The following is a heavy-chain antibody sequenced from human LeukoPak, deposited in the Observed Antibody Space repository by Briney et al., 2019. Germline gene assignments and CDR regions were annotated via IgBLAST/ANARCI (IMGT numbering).Heavy chain of an antibody. CDR1: GFTFSSYG. CDR2: ISYDGSNK. Sequence: PGGSLRLSCAASGFTFSSYGMHWVRQAPGKGLEWVVVISYDGSNKYYADSVKGRFSISRDNPKDTLYLQMNSLRAEDTAVYYCAKDLWQWLAPPYNWFDPWGQGTLVTVSA. D-gene: IGHD6-19*01. V-gene: IGHV3-30*18. CDR3: AKDLWQWLAPPYNWFDP. J-gene: IGHJ5*02.